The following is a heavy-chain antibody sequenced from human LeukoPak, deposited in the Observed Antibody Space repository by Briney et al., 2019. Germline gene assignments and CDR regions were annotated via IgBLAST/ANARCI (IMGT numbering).Heavy chain of an antibody. J-gene: IGHJ4*02. V-gene: IGHV4-34*01. D-gene: IGHD3-22*01. CDR1: GFTVSSNY. Sequence: GSLRLSCAASGFTVSSNYMSWVRQAPGKGLEWIGEINHSGSTNYNPSLKSRVTISVDTSKNQFSLKLSSVTAADTAVYYCARQEWLLLRIDYWGQGTLVTVSS. CDR3: ARQEWLLLRIDY. CDR2: INHSGST.